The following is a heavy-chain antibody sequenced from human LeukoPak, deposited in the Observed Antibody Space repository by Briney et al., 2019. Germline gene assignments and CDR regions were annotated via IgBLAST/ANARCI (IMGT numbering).Heavy chain of an antibody. J-gene: IGHJ5*02. V-gene: IGHV3-74*01. D-gene: IGHD3-22*01. CDR3: ARDLGQYYDTSDNWFDP. CDR1: GFTFSNYW. Sequence: GGSLRLSCAGSGFTFSNYWMHWVRQAPGKGLVWVSRINSDGINTSYADSVKGRFTISRDNAKNTLNLQMNSLRAEDTAVYYCARDLGQYYDTSDNWFDPWGQGTLVTVSS. CDR2: INSDGINT.